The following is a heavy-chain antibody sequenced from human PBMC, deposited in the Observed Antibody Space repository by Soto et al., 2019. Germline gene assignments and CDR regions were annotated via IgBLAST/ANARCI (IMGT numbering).Heavy chain of an antibody. CDR2: IIPIFGTA. D-gene: IGHD1-26*01. CDR1: GGTFSSYA. Sequence: GASVKVSCKASGGTFSSYAISCVRQAPGQGLEWMGGIIPIFGTANYAQKFQGRVTITADESTSTAYMELSSLRSEDTAVYYCARDFSGPTTLYYYYGMDVWGQGTTVTVSS. V-gene: IGHV1-69*13. CDR3: ARDFSGPTTLYYYYGMDV. J-gene: IGHJ6*02.